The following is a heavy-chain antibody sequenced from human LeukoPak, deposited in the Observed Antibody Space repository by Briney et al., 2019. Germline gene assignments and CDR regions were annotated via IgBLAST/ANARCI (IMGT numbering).Heavy chain of an antibody. Sequence: PSETLSLTCAVHGGSFSGYYWSWIRQPPGKGLEWIGEINHSGSTNYNPSLKSRVTISVDTSKNQFSLKLSSVTAADTAVYYCARGSGRYYDSSGYWFGYWGQGTLVTVSS. CDR1: GGSFSGYY. CDR2: INHSGST. D-gene: IGHD3-22*01. J-gene: IGHJ4*02. CDR3: ARGSGRYYDSSGYWFGY. V-gene: IGHV4-34*01.